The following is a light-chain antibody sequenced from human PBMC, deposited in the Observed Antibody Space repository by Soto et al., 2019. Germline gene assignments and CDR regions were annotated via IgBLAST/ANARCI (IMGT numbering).Light chain of an antibody. CDR2: LGS. CDR1: QSLLDSNGYNY. Sequence: DIVMTQSPLSLPVTPGEPASISCRSSQSLLDSNGYNYLDWYLQKPGQSPQLLIYLGSNRASGVPDRLSGSGSGTDFTLKISRVGAEDVGVYYCMHALQTPLTFGGGTKVEIK. V-gene: IGKV2-28*01. J-gene: IGKJ4*01. CDR3: MHALQTPLT.